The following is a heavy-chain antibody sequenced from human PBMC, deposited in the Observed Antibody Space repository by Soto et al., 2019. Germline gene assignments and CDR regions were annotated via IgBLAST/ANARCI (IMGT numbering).Heavy chain of an antibody. Sequence: SETLSLTCTVSGGSISSSSYHWGWIRQPPGKGLEWIGYIYYSGSTYYNPSLKSRVTMFVDMSKNQFSLKLTSVSAADTAVYYCAAAPRYWGQGILVTVS. CDR1: GGSISSSSYH. D-gene: IGHD2-15*01. J-gene: IGHJ4*02. CDR2: IYYSGST. V-gene: IGHV4-39*07. CDR3: AAAPRY.